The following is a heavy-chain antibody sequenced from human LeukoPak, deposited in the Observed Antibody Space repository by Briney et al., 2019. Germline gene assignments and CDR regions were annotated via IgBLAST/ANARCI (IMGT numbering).Heavy chain of an antibody. D-gene: IGHD1-26*01. V-gene: IGHV3-74*01. CDR2: INSDGCIA. Sequence: PGGSLRLSCAASGFTFSSYWMHWVRQAPGMGLVWVSRINSDGCIASYADSVEGRFTISRDNAKNTLSLQMSRQRAEDTAVYYCVRGYSGSFLDYWGQGTLVTVSS. CDR1: GFTFSSYW. J-gene: IGHJ4*02. CDR3: VRGYSGSFLDY.